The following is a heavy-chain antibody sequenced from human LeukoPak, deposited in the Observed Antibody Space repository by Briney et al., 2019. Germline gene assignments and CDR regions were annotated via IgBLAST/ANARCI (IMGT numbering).Heavy chain of an antibody. CDR2: ILQSGDDT. Sequence: GGSLRLSCAASGFTFNNYAMSWVRQAPGKGLECVSGILQSGDDTYYADSVKGRFTISRDNSNNMLYLQMNSLRVEDTAIYYCAKDAVRGDGYWEFDYWGQGSLVTVSS. CDR3: AKDAVRGDGYWEFDY. CDR1: GFTFNNYA. J-gene: IGHJ4*02. D-gene: IGHD5-24*01. V-gene: IGHV3-23*01.